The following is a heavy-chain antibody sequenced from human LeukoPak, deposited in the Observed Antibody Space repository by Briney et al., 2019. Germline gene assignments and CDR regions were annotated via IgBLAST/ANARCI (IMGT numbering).Heavy chain of an antibody. CDR1: GYTFTSYD. J-gene: IGHJ5*02. D-gene: IGHD5-18*01. V-gene: IGHV1-8*01. CDR3: ARARLWYHWFDP. CDR2: MNPNSGNT. Sequence: ASVKVSCKASGYTFTSYDISWVRQATGQGLEWMGWMNPNSGNTGYAQKFQGRVTMTRNTSISTAYMELSSLRSEDTAVYYCARARLWYHWFDPWGQGTLVTVSS.